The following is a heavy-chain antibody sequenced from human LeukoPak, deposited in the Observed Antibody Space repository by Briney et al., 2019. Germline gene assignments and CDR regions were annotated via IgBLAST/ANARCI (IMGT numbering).Heavy chain of an antibody. D-gene: IGHD1-26*01. CDR3: TREYSGSFDY. J-gene: IGHJ4*02. V-gene: IGHV3-15*01. Sequence: GGSLRLSCAASGFSFSSYAMNWVRQTPEKGLEWVGLIKSTANGGTIDYAAPVKGRFTISRDDSKNTLHLQMNSLKIEDTAMYYCTREYSGSFDYWGQGALVTVSS. CDR2: IKSTANGGTI. CDR1: GFSFSSYA.